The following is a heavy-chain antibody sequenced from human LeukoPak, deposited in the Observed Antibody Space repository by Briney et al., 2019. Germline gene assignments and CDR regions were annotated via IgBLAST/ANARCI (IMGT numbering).Heavy chain of an antibody. CDR2: INPNSGGT. Sequence: GASVKVSCKASGYTFTGYYMHWVRQAPGQGLEWMARINPNSGGTNYAQKFQGRVTMTRDTSISTAYMELSRLRSDDTAVYYCASLGAMITFGGVIVGEIDYWGQGTLVTVSS. D-gene: IGHD3-16*02. CDR3: ASLGAMITFGGVIVGEIDY. V-gene: IGHV1-2*06. J-gene: IGHJ4*02. CDR1: GYTFTGYY.